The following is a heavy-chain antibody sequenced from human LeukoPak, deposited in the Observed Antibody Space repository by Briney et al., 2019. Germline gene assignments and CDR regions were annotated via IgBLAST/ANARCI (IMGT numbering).Heavy chain of an antibody. J-gene: IGHJ4*02. V-gene: IGHV3-21*01. CDR1: GLTLNSYS. Sequence: GGSLTLPCAASGLTLNSYSMKWVRQAPGRGLEWVTSISSRSTYIYNADSLNGRFTISRDNAKNSVYLQMNSLRDEDTAVYYCARGLRLRYSSNWYSLTGWGQGTLVTVSS. CDR2: ISSRSTYI. CDR3: ARGLRLRYSSNWYSLTG. D-gene: IGHD6-13*01.